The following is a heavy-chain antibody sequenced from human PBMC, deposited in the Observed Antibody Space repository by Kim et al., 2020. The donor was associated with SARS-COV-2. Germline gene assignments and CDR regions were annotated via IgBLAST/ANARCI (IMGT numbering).Heavy chain of an antibody. CDR3: AREGWEYDSSGYPFDY. CDR2: IYYSGST. D-gene: IGHD3-22*01. J-gene: IGHJ4*02. V-gene: IGHV4-39*07. Sequence: SETLSLTCTVSGGSISSSSYYWGWIRQPPGKGLEWIGSIYYSGSTYYNPSLKSRVTISVDTSKNQFSLKLSSVTAADTAVYYCAREGWEYDSSGYPFDYWGQGTLVTVSS. CDR1: GGSISSSSYY.